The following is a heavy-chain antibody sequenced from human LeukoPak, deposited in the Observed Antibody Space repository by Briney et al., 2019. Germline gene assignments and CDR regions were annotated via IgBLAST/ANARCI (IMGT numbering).Heavy chain of an antibody. J-gene: IGHJ4*02. CDR2: ISAYNGNT. CDR1: GYTFTTDG. V-gene: IGHV1-18*01. D-gene: IGHD2-2*01. CDR3: ARDRAPYCSSTSCFSFDY. Sequence: ASVKVSCKASGYTFTTDGISWVRQAPGQGLEWMGWISAYNGNTNYAQKLQGRVTMTTDTSTNTAYMELRSLRSDDTAVYYCARDRAPYCSSTSCFSFDYWGQGTLVTVSS.